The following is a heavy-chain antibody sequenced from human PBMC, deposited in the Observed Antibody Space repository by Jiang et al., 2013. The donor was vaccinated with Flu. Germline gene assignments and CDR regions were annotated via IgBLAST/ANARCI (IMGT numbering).Heavy chain of an antibody. CDR3: AKACRTYYYGSGSYLRWFDP. V-gene: IGHV3-23*01. CDR2: ISGSGGST. Sequence: SSYAISWVRQAPGKGLEWVSAISGSGGSTYYADSVKGRFTISRDNSKNTLYLQMNSLRAEDTAVYYCAKACRTYYYGSGSYLRWFDPWGQGTLVTVSS. J-gene: IGHJ5*02. D-gene: IGHD3-10*01. CDR1: SSYA.